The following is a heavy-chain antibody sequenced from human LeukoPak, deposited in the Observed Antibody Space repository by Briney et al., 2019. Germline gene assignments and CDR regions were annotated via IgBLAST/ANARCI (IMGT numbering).Heavy chain of an antibody. CDR1: GFTVSDNY. CDR2: IYSGGTT. CDR3: ARALPAASHTSFDY. D-gene: IGHD2-2*01. Sequence: PGGSLRLSCAASGFTVSDNYMSWVRQAPGQGLEWVSIIYSGGTTYYADSVKGRFTISRDISRNMVYLQMNSLRAEVTAVFYCARALPAASHTSFDYWGQGTLVTVSS. V-gene: IGHV3-66*01. J-gene: IGHJ4*02.